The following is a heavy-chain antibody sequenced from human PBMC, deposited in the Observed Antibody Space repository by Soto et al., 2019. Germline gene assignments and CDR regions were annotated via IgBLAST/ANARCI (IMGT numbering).Heavy chain of an antibody. CDR3: ASGQPDNWFDP. J-gene: IGHJ5*02. Sequence: SETLSLTCAVYGGSFSGYYWSWIRQPPGKGLEWIGEINHSGSTNYNPSLKSRVTISVDTSKNQFSLKLSSVTAADTAVYYCASGQPDNWFDPWGQGTLVTVS. D-gene: IGHD6-13*01. V-gene: IGHV4-34*01. CDR2: INHSGST. CDR1: GGSFSGYY.